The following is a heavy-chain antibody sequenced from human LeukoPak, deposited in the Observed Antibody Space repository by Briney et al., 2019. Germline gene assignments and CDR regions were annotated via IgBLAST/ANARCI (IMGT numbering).Heavy chain of an antibody. J-gene: IGHJ3*01. CDR3: GMSGDRVPLQDDVFDV. V-gene: IGHV5-51*01. CDR1: GYSFTSYC. CDR2: IYPGDSGP. D-gene: IGHD1-26*01. Sequence: GEPLKTSCKVSGYSFTSYCIGWVRQMPGKGLEWMGVIYPGDSGPTYSPSFQGQVTISVDKSISTAYLQWSSLQASDTAMYYCGMSGDRVPLQDDVFDVWGQGTMVTVST.